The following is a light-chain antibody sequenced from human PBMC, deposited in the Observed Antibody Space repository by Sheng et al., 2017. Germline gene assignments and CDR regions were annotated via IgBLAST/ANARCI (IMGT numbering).Light chain of an antibody. J-gene: IGKJ4*01. CDR2: DAS. CDR1: QGINSA. CDR3: QQFNYVSPPSP. Sequence: AIQLTQSPSSLSASVGDRVTITCRASQGINSALAWYQQKPGKAPKSLIYDASSLESGVPSRFSGSGSGTDFTLTISSLQPEDFATYYCQQFNYVSPPSPFGGGTNVEIK. V-gene: IGKV1-13*02.